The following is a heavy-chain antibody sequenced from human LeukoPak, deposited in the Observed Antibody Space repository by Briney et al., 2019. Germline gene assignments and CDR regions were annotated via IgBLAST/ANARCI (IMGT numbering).Heavy chain of an antibody. J-gene: IGHJ5*02. D-gene: IGHD6-25*01. Sequence: SETLSLTCAVYGVSFSGYYWSWLGQPPGKGLEWVGEINHSGSTNYNPSLKSRVTITVDTSKNQFSLKLSSVTAADTAVYYCARVSGRQFDPWGQGTLVTVSS. CDR1: GVSFSGYY. V-gene: IGHV4-34*01. CDR2: INHSGST. CDR3: ARVSGRQFDP.